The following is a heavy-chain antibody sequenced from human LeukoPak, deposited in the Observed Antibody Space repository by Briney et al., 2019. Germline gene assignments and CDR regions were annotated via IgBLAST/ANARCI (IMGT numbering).Heavy chain of an antibody. CDR3: ARGGWGTAIGY. CDR2: VNNDGSGT. D-gene: IGHD1-7*01. V-gene: IGHV3-74*01. CDR1: GFSFSGYW. Sequence: GGSLRLSCAASGFSFSGYWMHWVRQAPGKGLVWVSHVNNDGSGTTYADSVKGRFTISRDNAKNTVDLQMNSLRAEDTAVYYCARGGWGTAIGYLGQGTLVTVSS. J-gene: IGHJ4*02.